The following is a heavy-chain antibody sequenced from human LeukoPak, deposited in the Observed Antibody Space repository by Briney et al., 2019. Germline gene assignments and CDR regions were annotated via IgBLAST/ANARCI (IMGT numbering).Heavy chain of an antibody. CDR3: AKATGYLL. D-gene: IGHD1-14*01. V-gene: IGHV3-30*02. J-gene: IGHJ4*02. CDR2: IRYNGNNQ. CDR1: GFTFNNYG. Sequence: GGSLRPSCAASGFTFNNYGMHWVRQAPGKGLEWVAFIRYNGNNQYYADSVKGRFTISRDNSENTLFLRMNSLRAEDTAVYYCAKATGYLLWGQGTLVIVSS.